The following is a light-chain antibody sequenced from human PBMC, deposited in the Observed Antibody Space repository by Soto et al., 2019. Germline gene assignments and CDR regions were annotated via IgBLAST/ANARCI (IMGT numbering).Light chain of an antibody. CDR2: DNS. J-gene: IGLJ1*01. CDR1: NIDSRT. Sequence: SYDLTQPPAVSVAPGQTATISCGENNIDSRTVHWYQQKPGQAPLLVVYDNSFRPSGIPNRFSGSNSRNTATLTISRVEAGDEADYYCQVWDNVDDHIYVFGTGTKV. CDR3: QVWDNVDDHIYV. V-gene: IGLV3-21*02.